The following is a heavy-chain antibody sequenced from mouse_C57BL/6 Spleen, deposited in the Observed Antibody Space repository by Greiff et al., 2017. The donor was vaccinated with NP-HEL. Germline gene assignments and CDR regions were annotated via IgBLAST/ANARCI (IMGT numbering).Heavy chain of an antibody. CDR1: GFTFSSYA. V-gene: IGHV5-4*01. CDR3: ARRDHYYGSSYWSMDD. D-gene: IGHD1-1*01. J-gene: IGHJ1*03. Sequence: EVQRVESGGGLVKPGGSLKLSCAASGFTFSSYAMSWVRQTPEKRLEWVATISDGGSYTYYPHNVKGRFTISRDNAKNNLYLQMSRLKSEDTARYYCARRDHYYGSSYWSMDDWGKGTAVTVSS. CDR2: ISDGGSYT.